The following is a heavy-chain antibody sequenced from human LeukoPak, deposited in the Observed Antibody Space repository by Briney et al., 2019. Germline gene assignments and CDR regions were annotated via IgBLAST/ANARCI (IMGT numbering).Heavy chain of an antibody. CDR2: ITYRGST. D-gene: IGHD2-21*02. CDR1: GGSLSGYF. V-gene: IGHV4-59*01. Sequence: SETLSLTCDVSGGSLSGYFWSWIQQSPGKGLEWIGYITYRGSTNYNPSFKSRVTISIDTSKNQFSLSLASVTAADMAIYYCARDNVVTATGWFDPWGQGTLVTVSS. J-gene: IGHJ5*02. CDR3: ARDNVVTATGWFDP.